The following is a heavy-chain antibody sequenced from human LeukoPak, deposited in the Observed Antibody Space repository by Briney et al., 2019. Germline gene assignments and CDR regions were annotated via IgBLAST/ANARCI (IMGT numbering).Heavy chain of an antibody. J-gene: IGHJ5*02. Sequence: TSQTLSLTCTVSGGSISSGDYYWSWIRQPPGKGLEWIGYIYYSGSTYYNPSLKSRVTISVDTSKNQFSLKLSSMTAADTAVYYCALGGLWFGELYWFDPWGQGTLVTVSS. CDR3: ALGGLWFGELYWFDP. CDR2: IYYSGST. CDR1: GGSISSGDYY. V-gene: IGHV4-30-4*01. D-gene: IGHD3-10*01.